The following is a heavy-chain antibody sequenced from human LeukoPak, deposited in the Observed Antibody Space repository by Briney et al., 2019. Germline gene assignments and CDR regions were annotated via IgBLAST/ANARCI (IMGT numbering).Heavy chain of an antibody. V-gene: IGHV3-11*04. CDR1: GFTFSDYY. CDR2: ITNSGTTT. Sequence: GGSLRLSCAASGFTFSDYYMSWIRQAPGKGLEWISNITNSGTTTYYADSVKGRFTISRDNAKNSLYLQMNSLRAEDTAVYYCARMTYYDFWTGYYYLDYWGQGTLVTVSS. D-gene: IGHD3-3*01. J-gene: IGHJ4*02. CDR3: ARMTYYDFWTGYYYLDY.